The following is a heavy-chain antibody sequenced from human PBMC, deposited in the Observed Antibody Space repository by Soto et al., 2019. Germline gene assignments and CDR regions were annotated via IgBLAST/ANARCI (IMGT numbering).Heavy chain of an antibody. CDR1: GFTFSSYG. D-gene: IGHD3-3*01. Sequence: QVQLVESGGGVVQPGRSLRLSCAASGFTFSSYGMHWVRQAPGKGLEWVAVIWYDGSNKFYADSVKGRFTISRDNSKNTLYLQMNSLRAEDTAVYYCARALDFWSGYLGDYWGQGTLVTVSS. CDR2: IWYDGSNK. CDR3: ARALDFWSGYLGDY. V-gene: IGHV3-33*01. J-gene: IGHJ4*02.